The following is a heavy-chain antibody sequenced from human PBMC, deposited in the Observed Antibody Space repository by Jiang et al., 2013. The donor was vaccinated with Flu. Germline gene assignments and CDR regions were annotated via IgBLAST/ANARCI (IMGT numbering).Heavy chain of an antibody. CDR2: IYWDDDE. CDR1: GLTQHSWMG. Sequence: TLTCTSLGLTQHSWMGXGWIRQPPGEAPEWLAVIYWDDDERYTPSLKSRLTITKDTPKNQVFLTMTNMAPEDTATYFCVHRGNLYFDFWGQGNPVTVSS. V-gene: IGHV2-5*02. J-gene: IGHJ4*02. CDR3: VHRGNLYFDF.